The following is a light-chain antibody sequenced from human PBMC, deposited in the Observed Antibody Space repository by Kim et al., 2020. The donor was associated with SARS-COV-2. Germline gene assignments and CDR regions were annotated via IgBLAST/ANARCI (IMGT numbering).Light chain of an antibody. J-gene: IGKJ1*01. CDR1: QSINKW. CDR3: QQYHAYWT. V-gene: IGKV1-5*01. CDR2: DAS. Sequence: SVSVGDRVTITCRASQSINKWLAWYQQKPGTAPKLLIYDASTLESGVPSRFSGSGSETEFTLTITSLQPDDLATYYCQQYHAYWTSGQGTKVEI.